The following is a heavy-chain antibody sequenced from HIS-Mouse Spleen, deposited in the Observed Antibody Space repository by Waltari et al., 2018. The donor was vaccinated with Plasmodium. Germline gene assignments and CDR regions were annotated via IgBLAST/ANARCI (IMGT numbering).Heavy chain of an antibody. Sequence: PASGFTVSSNYMSWVRKAPGKGLEWVSVIYSGGSKYYADSVKGRFTISRDNSKNTLYLQMNSLRAEDTAVYYCARLGIPYVDTAMAVGYWGQGTLVTVSS. CDR1: GFTVSSNY. CDR2: IYSGGSK. V-gene: IGHV3-66*01. D-gene: IGHD5-18*01. CDR3: ARLGIPYVDTAMAVGY. J-gene: IGHJ4*02.